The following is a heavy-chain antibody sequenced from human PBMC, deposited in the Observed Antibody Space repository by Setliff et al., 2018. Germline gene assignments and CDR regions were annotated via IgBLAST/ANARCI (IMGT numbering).Heavy chain of an antibody. D-gene: IGHD1-26*01. V-gene: IGHV1-18*01. Sequence: ASVKVSCKSSGYIFNTFGINWMRRAPGQGLEWIGWISPYNGDTKYAQNLQGRVTLTTDTSTSTAYVEVRSLRSDDTAVYYCARSPPNRGVGQGHHMDVWGKGTTVTVS. J-gene: IGHJ6*03. CDR2: ISPYNGDT. CDR1: GYIFNTFG. CDR3: ARSPPNRGVGQGHHMDV.